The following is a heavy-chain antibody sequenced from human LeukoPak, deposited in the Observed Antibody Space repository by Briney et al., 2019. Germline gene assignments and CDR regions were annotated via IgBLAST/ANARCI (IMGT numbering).Heavy chain of an antibody. CDR2: IYYSGST. CDR1: GGSVSSGSYY. V-gene: IGHV4-61*01. D-gene: IGHD3-9*01. Sequence: SETLSLTCNVSGGSVSSGSYYWSWIRQPPGKGLEWIGYIYYSGSTNYNPSLKSRVTISVDTSKNQFSLKLSSVTAADTAVYYCARMGAGYYNPFDYWGQGTLVTVSS. J-gene: IGHJ4*02. CDR3: ARMGAGYYNPFDY.